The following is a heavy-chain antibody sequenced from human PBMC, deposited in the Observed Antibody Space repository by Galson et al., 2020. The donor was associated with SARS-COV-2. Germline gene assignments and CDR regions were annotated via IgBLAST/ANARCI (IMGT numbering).Heavy chain of an antibody. Sequence: GESLKISCKGSGYIFTSYWIGWVRQLPGKGLEWMGIIYPGDSDTRYSPSFQGQVTISVDKSINTAYLQWTSLKASDTAMYYCARHLEGSCSTGICYEAFDIWGQGTMVTVSS. CDR1: GYIFTSYW. V-gene: IGHV5-51*01. CDR3: ARHLEGSCSTGICYEAFDI. D-gene: IGHD2-15*01. J-gene: IGHJ3*02. CDR2: IYPGDSDT.